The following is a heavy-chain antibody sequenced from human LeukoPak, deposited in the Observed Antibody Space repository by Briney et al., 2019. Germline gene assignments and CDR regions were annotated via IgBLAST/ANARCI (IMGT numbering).Heavy chain of an antibody. CDR1: GFTFRSYS. CDR2: ISSSSSTI. V-gene: IGHV3-48*01. Sequence: PGGSLRLSCAASGFTFRSYSMNWVRQAPGKGLEWDSYISSSSSTIYYADSVKGRFTISRDNAKNSLYLQMNSLRAEDTAVYYCAREGPGLLWFGESPLYYYYMDVWGKGTTVTVSS. D-gene: IGHD3-10*01. CDR3: AREGPGLLWFGESPLYYYYMDV. J-gene: IGHJ6*03.